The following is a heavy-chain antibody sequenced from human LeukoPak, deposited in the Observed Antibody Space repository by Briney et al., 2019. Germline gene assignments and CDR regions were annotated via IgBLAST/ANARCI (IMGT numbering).Heavy chain of an antibody. V-gene: IGHV3-30*04. CDR1: GFTFSSYA. CDR2: ISYDGSNK. CDR3: ARGDTMVRGVTGAFDI. J-gene: IGHJ3*02. Sequence: GGSLRLSCAASGFTFSSYAMHWVRQAPGKGLEWVAVISYDGSNKCYADSVKGRFTISRDNSKNTLYLQMNSLRAEDTAVYYCARGDTMVRGVTGAFDIWGQGTMVTVSS. D-gene: IGHD3-10*01.